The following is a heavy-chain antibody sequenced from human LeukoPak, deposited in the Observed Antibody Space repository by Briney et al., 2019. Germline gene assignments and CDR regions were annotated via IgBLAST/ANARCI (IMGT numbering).Heavy chain of an antibody. D-gene: IGHD3-3*01. Sequence: SGGFLRLSCAASGFTFSSYAMNWVRQAPGKGLEWVSYISSSSSTIYYADSVKGRFTISRDNAKNSLYLQMNSLRAEDTAVYYCARDDDFWSGYYSKDDYWGQGTLVTVSS. CDR1: GFTFSSYA. CDR2: ISSSSSTI. CDR3: ARDDDFWSGYYSKDDY. J-gene: IGHJ4*02. V-gene: IGHV3-48*01.